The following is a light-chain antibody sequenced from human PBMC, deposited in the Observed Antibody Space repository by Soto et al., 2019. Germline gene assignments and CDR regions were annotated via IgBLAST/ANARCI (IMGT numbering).Light chain of an antibody. V-gene: IGLV1-47*01. CDR1: SSNIGSNY. CDR3: AAWDDSLSVL. Sequence: QPVLTQPPSASGTPGQRVTISCSGSSSNIGSNYVYWYQQLPGTAPKLLIYRNYQRPSGVPDRFSGSKSGTSASLAISGLRSEDEADYYCAAWDDSLSVLFGGGTKLTVL. J-gene: IGLJ2*01. CDR2: RNY.